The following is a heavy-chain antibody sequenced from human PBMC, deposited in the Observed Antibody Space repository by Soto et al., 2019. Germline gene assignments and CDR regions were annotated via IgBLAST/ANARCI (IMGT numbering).Heavy chain of an antibody. CDR1: GFTFSSYE. V-gene: IGHV3-48*03. CDR2: ISSSGSTI. CDR3: ARAQGPSVGATFYYYYGMDV. D-gene: IGHD1-26*01. J-gene: IGHJ6*02. Sequence: PGGSLRLSCAASGFTFSSYEMNWVRQAPGKGLEWVSYISSSGSTIYYADSVKGRFTISRDNAKNSLYLQMNSLRAEDTAVYYCARAQGPSVGATFYYYYGMDVWGQGTTVTVSS.